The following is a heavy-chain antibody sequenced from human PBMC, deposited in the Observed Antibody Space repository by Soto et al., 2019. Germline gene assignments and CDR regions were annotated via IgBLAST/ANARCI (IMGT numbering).Heavy chain of an antibody. CDR2: ISSSSSTI. CDR3: ARLRNGYCSGGSCYSLPDWYFDL. CDR1: GFTFSSYS. D-gene: IGHD2-15*01. Sequence: GGSLRLSCAASGFTFSSYSMNWVRQAPGKGLEWVSYISSSSSTIYYADSVKGRFTISRDNAKNSLYLQMNSLRAEDTAVYYCARLRNGYCSGGSCYSLPDWYFDLWGRGTLVTSPQ. J-gene: IGHJ2*01. V-gene: IGHV3-48*01.